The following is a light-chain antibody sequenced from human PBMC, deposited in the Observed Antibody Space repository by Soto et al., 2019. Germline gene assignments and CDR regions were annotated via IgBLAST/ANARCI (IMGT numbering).Light chain of an antibody. CDR2: EVS. CDR3: IEYIRSSTPYV. J-gene: IGLJ1*01. Sequence: QSVLTQPASVSGSPGQSITISCTGTSSDVGGYNYVSWYQQHPGKAPKLMIYEVSNRPSGVSNRFSGSKSGNTASLTISGLQDEDEGDYYCIEYIRSSTPYVFGSGPTVTVL. CDR1: SSDVGGYNY. V-gene: IGLV2-14*01.